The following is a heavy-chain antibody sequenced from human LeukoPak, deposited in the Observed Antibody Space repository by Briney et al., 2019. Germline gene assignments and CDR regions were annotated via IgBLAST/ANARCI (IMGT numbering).Heavy chain of an antibody. CDR3: ARESVGSSGWYVGIDY. D-gene: IGHD6-19*01. V-gene: IGHV3-48*03. CDR1: GFSFSNFE. J-gene: IGHJ4*02. CDR2: ISSSGGTV. Sequence: GGSLRLSCAASGFSFSNFEMKWVRQAPGKGLEWVSYISSSGGTVYYADSVKGRFTISRDNAKNTLYLQMNSLRAEDTAVYYCARESVGSSGWYVGIDYWGQGTLVTVSS.